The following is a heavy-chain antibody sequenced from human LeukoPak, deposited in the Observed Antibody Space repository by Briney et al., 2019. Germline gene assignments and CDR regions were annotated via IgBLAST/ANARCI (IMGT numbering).Heavy chain of an antibody. CDR3: ARVDGGMYDSGGYFDY. V-gene: IGHV3-23*01. Sequence: GGSLRLSCAASGFTFAGYAMTWVRQAPGKGLEWVSLISGSGSSTYYADVVKGRFTISRDNAKNTLYLQMNSLRAEDTAVYYCARVDGGMYDSGGYFDYWGQGTLVTVSS. CDR2: ISGSGSST. D-gene: IGHD3-22*01. CDR1: GFTFAGYA. J-gene: IGHJ4*02.